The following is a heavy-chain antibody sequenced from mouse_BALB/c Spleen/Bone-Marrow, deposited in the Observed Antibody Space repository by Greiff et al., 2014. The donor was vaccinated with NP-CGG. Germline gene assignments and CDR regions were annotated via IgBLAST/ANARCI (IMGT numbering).Heavy chain of an antibody. CDR3: ANYYYGSSLFAY. J-gene: IGHJ3*01. Sequence: EVQLQQSGAELVKPGASVKLSCTASGFNIKDTHMHWVKQRPEQGLEWIGRIDPANGNTKYDPKFQGKATITADTSSNTAYLQLSSLTSEDTAVYYCANYYYGSSLFAYRGQGTLVTVSA. V-gene: IGHV14-3*02. CDR1: GFNIKDTH. D-gene: IGHD1-1*01. CDR2: IDPANGNT.